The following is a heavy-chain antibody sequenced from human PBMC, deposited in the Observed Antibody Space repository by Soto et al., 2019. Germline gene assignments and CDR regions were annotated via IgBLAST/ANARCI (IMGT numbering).Heavy chain of an antibody. CDR2: ISFDGSNR. CDR3: AKDRPRSSGSKQYYALDF. D-gene: IGHD6-19*01. CDR1: GFNFGTSG. J-gene: IGHJ6*02. Sequence: PGGSLRLSCAASGFNFGTSGMHWVRRAPGRGLEWVSVISFDGSNRYYEGSVKGRFTISRDTSKSMLYLQINSLTAEDTAIYYCAKDRPRSSGSKQYYALDFWGQGTTVTVS. V-gene: IGHV3-30*18.